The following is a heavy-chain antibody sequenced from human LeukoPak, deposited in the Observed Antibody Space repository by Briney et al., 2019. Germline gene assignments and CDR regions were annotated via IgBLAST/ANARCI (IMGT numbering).Heavy chain of an antibody. CDR3: ASKPMAELDY. J-gene: IGHJ4*02. D-gene: IGHD5-24*01. CDR2: IGGGGVST. CDR1: GFTFSSYD. Sequence: GGSLRLSCAASGFTFSSYDMSWVRQAPGKGLEWVSAIGGGGVSTYYADSVKGRFTISRDNSKNTLYLQMNSLRAEDTAIYFCASKPMAELDYWGQGTLVTVSS. V-gene: IGHV3-23*01.